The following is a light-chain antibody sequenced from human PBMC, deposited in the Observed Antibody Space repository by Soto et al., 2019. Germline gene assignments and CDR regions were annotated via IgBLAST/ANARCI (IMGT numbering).Light chain of an antibody. CDR1: QSVSSD. J-gene: IGKJ2*01. CDR2: DAS. Sequence: EIVMTKSPATLSVSPGERATLSCRASQSVSSDLAWFQQKPGQAPRLLMYDASTRATGIPARFSGSGSGTEFTLTISSLQSEDFAVYYCQQYNNWPYTFGQGTK. V-gene: IGKV3-15*01. CDR3: QQYNNWPYT.